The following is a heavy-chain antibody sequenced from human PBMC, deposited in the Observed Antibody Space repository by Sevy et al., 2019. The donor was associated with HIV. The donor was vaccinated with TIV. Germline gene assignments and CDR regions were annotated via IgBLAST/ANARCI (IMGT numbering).Heavy chain of an antibody. CDR2: VSYDGSRE. V-gene: IGHV3-30*07. D-gene: IGHD6-19*01. Sequence: GGSLRLSCRVSGFTFIKHAMHWVRQAPGKGLEWVALVSYDGSREYYTDSVKGRFTISRDNSKNTLYLQMNSLRAEDTAIYYCARGDQWLNFNYWGQGTLVTVSS. J-gene: IGHJ4*02. CDR3: ARGDQWLNFNY. CDR1: GFTFIKHA.